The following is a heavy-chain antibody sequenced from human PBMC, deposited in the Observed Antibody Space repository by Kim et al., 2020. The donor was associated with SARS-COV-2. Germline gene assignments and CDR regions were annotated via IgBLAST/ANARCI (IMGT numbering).Heavy chain of an antibody. CDR2: SSSTI. J-gene: IGHJ4*02. CDR3: ARDGLDY. Sequence: SSSTIYYADSVKGRFTISRENAKNSLYLQMNSLRDEDTAVYYCARDGLDYWGQGTLVTVSS. V-gene: IGHV3-48*02.